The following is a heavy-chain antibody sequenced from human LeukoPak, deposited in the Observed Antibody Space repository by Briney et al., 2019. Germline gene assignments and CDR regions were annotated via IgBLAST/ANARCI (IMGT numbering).Heavy chain of an antibody. CDR1: GYTFTSYY. V-gene: IGHV1-46*01. J-gene: IGHJ3*02. CDR3: ARELVDCSGGSCYRDAFDI. Sequence: GASVKVSCKASGYTFTSYYMHWVRQAPGQGLEWMGIINPSGGSASYAQKFQGRVTMTRDTSTSTVYMELSSLRSEDTAVYYCARELVDCSGGSCYRDAFDIWGQGTMVTVSS. D-gene: IGHD2-15*01. CDR2: INPSGGSA.